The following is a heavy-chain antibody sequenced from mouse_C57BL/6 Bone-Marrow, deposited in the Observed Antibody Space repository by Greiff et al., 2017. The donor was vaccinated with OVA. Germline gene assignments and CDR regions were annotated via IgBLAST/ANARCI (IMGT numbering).Heavy chain of an antibody. D-gene: IGHD2-3*01. CDR3: ARGVYDGYPYWYFDV. Sequence: QVQLQQSGPELVKPGASVKISCKASGYAFSSSWMNWVKQRPGKGLEWIGRIYPGDGDTNYNGMFKGKATLTADKSSSTAYMQLSSLTSEDSAVYFCARGVYDGYPYWYFDVWGTGTTVTVSS. CDR2: IYPGDGDT. V-gene: IGHV1-82*01. CDR1: GYAFSSSW. J-gene: IGHJ1*03.